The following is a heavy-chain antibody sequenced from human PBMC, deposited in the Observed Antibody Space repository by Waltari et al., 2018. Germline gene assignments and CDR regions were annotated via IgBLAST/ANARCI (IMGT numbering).Heavy chain of an antibody. CDR2: IYTSGST. CDR1: GGSISSGSYY. V-gene: IGHV4-61*09. J-gene: IGHJ4*02. CDR3: AREGGSIAAAV. Sequence: QVQLQESGPGLVKPSQTLSLTCTVSGGSISSGSYYWSWIRQPAGKGLEWIGYIYTSGSTNYNPSLKSRVTISVDTSKNQFSLKLSSGTAADTAVYYCAREGGSIAAAVWGQGTLVTVSS. D-gene: IGHD6-13*01.